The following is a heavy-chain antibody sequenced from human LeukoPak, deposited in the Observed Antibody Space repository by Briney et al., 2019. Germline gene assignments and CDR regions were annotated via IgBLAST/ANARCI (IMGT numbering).Heavy chain of an antibody. V-gene: IGHV4-59*08. J-gene: IGHJ4*02. CDR2: IYYSGST. CDR3: ARNLYSSSLDC. Sequence: SETLSLTCTVSGGSISSSYWSWIRQPPGKGLEWIGYIYYSGSTTYNPSLKSRVTISVDTSKNQFSLKLSSVTAADTAVYYCARNLYSSSLDCWGQGTLVTVSS. D-gene: IGHD6-13*01. CDR1: GGSISSSY.